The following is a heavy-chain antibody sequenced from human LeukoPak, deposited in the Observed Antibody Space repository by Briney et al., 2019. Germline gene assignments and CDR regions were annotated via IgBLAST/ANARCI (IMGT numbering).Heavy chain of an antibody. CDR1: GFTFSDYY. CDR3: ARALDYYYYMDV. CDR2: ISSSGSTI. J-gene: IGHJ6*03. Sequence: PGGSLRLSCAASGFTFSDYYMSWIRQAPGKGLEWVSYISSSGSTIYYADPVKGRFTISRDNAKNSLYLQMNSLRAEDTAVYYCARALDYYYYMDVWGKGTTVTISS. V-gene: IGHV3-11*04.